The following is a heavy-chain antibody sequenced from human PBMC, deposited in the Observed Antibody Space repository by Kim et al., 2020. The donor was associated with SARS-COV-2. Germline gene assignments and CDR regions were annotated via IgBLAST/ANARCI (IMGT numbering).Heavy chain of an antibody. CDR3: ARDSYGSGSYHWFDP. CDR1: GFTFSSYA. CDR2: ISYDGSNK. D-gene: IGHD3-10*01. Sequence: GGSLRLSCAASGFTFSSYAMHWVRQAPGKGLEWVAVISYDGSNKYYADSVKGRFTISRDNSKNTLYLQMNSLRAEDTAVYYCARDSYGSGSYHWFDPWGQGNLVTVSS. V-gene: IGHV3-30-3*01. J-gene: IGHJ5*02.